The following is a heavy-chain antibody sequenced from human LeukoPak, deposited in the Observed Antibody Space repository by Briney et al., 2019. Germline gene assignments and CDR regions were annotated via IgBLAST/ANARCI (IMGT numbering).Heavy chain of an antibody. CDR2: ISYSGDTI. D-gene: IGHD6-13*01. J-gene: IGHJ4*02. CDR3: ARLGIIAAAGSNDY. CDR1: GFTFSSYT. Sequence: GGSLRLSCAASGFTFSSYTMNWVRQAPGKGLEWVSYISYSGDTIYYADSVKGRFTVSRDNAKNSLYLQMNSLRAEDTAVYYCARLGIIAAAGSNDYWGQGTLVTVSS. V-gene: IGHV3-48*04.